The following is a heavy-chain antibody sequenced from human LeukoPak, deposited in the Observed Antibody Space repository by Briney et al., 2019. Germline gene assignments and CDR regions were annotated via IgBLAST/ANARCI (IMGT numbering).Heavy chain of an antibody. CDR2: IIPIFGTA. V-gene: IGHV1-69*13. D-gene: IGHD2-15*01. Sequence: SVKVSCKASGGTFSSYAISWVRQAPGQGLEWMGGIIPIFGTANYAQKFQGRVTITADESTSTAYMELSSLRSEDTAVYYCARGARLFSGGSLGGGFDPWGQGTPVTVSS. J-gene: IGHJ5*02. CDR1: GGTFSSYA. CDR3: ARGARLFSGGSLGGGFDP.